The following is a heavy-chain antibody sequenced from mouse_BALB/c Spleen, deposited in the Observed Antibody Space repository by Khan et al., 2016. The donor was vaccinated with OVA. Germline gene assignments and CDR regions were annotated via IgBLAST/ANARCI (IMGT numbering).Heavy chain of an antibody. CDR1: GFSLTSYG. D-gene: IGHD2-14*01. V-gene: IGHV2-2*02. Sequence: QVQLQQSGPGLVQPSQSLSITCTVSGFSLTSYGVHWVRQSPGKGLEWLGVIWSGGSTDYNAAFISSLSISKDNSKSQVFFKMNSQQANDTAIYCCARFFLGTTYYAMDYWGQGTSVTVSS. CDR2: IWSGGST. J-gene: IGHJ4*01. CDR3: ARFFLGTTYYAMDY.